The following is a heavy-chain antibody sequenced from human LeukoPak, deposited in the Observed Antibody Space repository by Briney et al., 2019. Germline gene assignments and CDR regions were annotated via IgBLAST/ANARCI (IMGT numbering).Heavy chain of an antibody. CDR2: IYYSGST. CDR3: ARGAGRWLQQLVREFDY. D-gene: IGHD6-13*01. V-gene: IGHV4-31*03. Sequence: SETLSLTCTVSGGSISSGGYYWSWIRQHPGTGLEWIGYIYYSGSTYYNPSLKSRVTISVDTSKNQFSLKLSSVTAADTAVYYCARGAGRWLQQLVREFDYWGQGTLVTVSS. J-gene: IGHJ4*02. CDR1: GGSISSGGYY.